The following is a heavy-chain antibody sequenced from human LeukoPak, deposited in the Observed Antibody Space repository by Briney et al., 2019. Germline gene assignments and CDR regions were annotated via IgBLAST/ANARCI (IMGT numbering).Heavy chain of an antibody. CDR3: AKADSYYDSSGYPDY. CDR2: ISWNSGSI. J-gene: IGHJ4*02. D-gene: IGHD3-22*01. V-gene: IGHV3-9*01. Sequence: ISWNSGSIGYADSVKGRFTISRDNAKNSLYLQMNSLRAEDTALYYCAKADSYYDSSGYPDYWGQGTLVTVSS.